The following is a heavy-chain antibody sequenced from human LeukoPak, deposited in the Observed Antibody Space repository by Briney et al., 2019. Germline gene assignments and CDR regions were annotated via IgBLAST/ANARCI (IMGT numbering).Heavy chain of an antibody. CDR3: ARDPRDIVVVPAVINFDY. CDR1: GYTFTSYG. D-gene: IGHD2-2*01. J-gene: IGHJ4*02. V-gene: IGHV1-18*04. CDR2: ISVYNGNT. Sequence: ASVKVSCKASGYTFTSYGTSWVRQAPGQGLEWMGWISVYNGNTNYAQKLQGRVTMTTDTSTSTAYTELRSLRSDDTAVYYCARDPRDIVVVPAVINFDYWGQGTLVTVSS.